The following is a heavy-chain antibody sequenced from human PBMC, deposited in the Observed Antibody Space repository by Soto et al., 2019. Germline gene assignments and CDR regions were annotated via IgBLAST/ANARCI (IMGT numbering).Heavy chain of an antibody. D-gene: IGHD3-16*02. J-gene: IGHJ4*01. Sequence: ASVKVSCKVSGYTLTELSMHWVRQAPGKGLEWMGGFDPEDGETIYAQKFQGRVTMTEDTSTDTAYMELSSLRSEDAAVYYCATRTYDYIWGSYHPFDYWGHGTLVTVSS. CDR3: ATRTYDYIWGSYHPFDY. V-gene: IGHV1-24*01. CDR1: GYTLTELS. CDR2: FDPEDGET.